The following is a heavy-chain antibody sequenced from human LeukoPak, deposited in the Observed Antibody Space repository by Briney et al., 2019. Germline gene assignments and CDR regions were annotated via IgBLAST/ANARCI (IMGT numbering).Heavy chain of an antibody. CDR1: GFTFSTYG. CDR2: IRYDGSNK. Sequence: GGSLRLSCAASGFTFSTYGMHWVRQAPGKGLEWVAFIRYDGSNKYYADSVKGRFTISRDNSKNTLYLQMNSLSAEDTAVYYCAKDSDYYDSSGYGDYWGQGTLVTVSS. V-gene: IGHV3-30*02. D-gene: IGHD3-22*01. CDR3: AKDSDYYDSSGYGDY. J-gene: IGHJ4*02.